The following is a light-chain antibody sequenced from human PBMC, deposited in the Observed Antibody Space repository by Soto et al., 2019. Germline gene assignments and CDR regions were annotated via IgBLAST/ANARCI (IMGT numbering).Light chain of an antibody. CDR1: QSVSSSY. CDR2: VAS. Sequence: IVLTQSPGTLSLSPGERATLSCRASQSVSSSYLAWYQQKPGQAPRLLIFVASSRATGIPDRFSGSGSGTDFTLTISRLEPEDFAIYYCQQYGSSPRMFGQGTKVEIK. CDR3: QQYGSSPRM. J-gene: IGKJ1*01. V-gene: IGKV3-20*01.